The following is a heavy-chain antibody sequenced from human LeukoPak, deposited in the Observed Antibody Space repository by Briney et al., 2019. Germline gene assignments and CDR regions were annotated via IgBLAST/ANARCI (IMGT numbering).Heavy chain of an antibody. D-gene: IGHD3-22*01. CDR1: GGSISSYY. J-gene: IGHJ5*02. Sequence: SETLSLTCTVFGGSISSYYWSWIRQPPGKGLEWIGYIYYSGSTNYNPSLKSRVTISVDTSKNQFSLKLSSVTAADTAVYYCARGVFRAYDSSGYPLNWFDPWGQGTLVTVSS. CDR2: IYYSGST. CDR3: ARGVFRAYDSSGYPLNWFDP. V-gene: IGHV4-59*12.